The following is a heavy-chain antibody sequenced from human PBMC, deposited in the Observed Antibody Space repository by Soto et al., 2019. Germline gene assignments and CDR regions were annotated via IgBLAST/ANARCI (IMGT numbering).Heavy chain of an antibody. CDR3: ARVPGARIVGATTYAFDI. CDR2: IYHSGST. CDR1: GGSISSGGYS. Sequence: QLQLQESGSGLVKPSQTLSLTCAVSGGSISSGGYSWSWIRQPPGKGLEWIGYIYHSGSTYYNPSLKRRVTISVDRSKNHFSLKLSSVTAADTAVYYCARVPGARIVGATTYAFDIWGQGTMVTVSS. J-gene: IGHJ3*02. V-gene: IGHV4-30-2*01. D-gene: IGHD1-26*01.